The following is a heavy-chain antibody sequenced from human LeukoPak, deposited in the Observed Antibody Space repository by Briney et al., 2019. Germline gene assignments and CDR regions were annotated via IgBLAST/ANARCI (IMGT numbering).Heavy chain of an antibody. Sequence: SGTLSLTCAVSGGSISSSNWWSWVRQPPGKGLEWIGEIYHSGSTNYNPSLKSRATISVDKSKNQFSLKLSSVTAADTAVYYCARGESYYPFDYWGQGTLVTVSS. CDR3: ARGESYYPFDY. CDR2: IYHSGST. D-gene: IGHD1-26*01. CDR1: GGSISSSNW. J-gene: IGHJ4*02. V-gene: IGHV4-4*02.